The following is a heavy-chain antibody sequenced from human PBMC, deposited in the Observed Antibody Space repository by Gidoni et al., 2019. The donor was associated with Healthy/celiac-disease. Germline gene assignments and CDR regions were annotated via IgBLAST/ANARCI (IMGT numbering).Heavy chain of an antibody. J-gene: IGHJ4*02. CDR1: GFTFSSYW. Sequence: EVQLVESGGGLVQPGGSLRLSCAASGFTFSSYWMHWVRQAPGKGLVWVSRINSDGSSTSYADSVKGRFTISRDNAKNTLYLQMNSLRAEDTAVYYCARDGNYYDSSGYSDSLDYWGQGTLVTVSS. CDR3: ARDGNYYDSSGYSDSLDY. D-gene: IGHD3-22*01. V-gene: IGHV3-74*01. CDR2: INSDGSST.